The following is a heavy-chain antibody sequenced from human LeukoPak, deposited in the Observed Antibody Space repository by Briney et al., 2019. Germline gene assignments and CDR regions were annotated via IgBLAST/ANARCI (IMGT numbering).Heavy chain of an antibody. CDR1: GDTFTDHY. D-gene: IGHD2-2*01. Sequence: ASVKVSCKASGDTFTDHYIHWVRQAPGQALEWMGWINPKSGGTNYAQNFQGRVTMTRDTSISIAYMELSSLRSDDTAVYYCARDFLGYCTTTSCYDVVFDYWGQGTLVTVSS. CDR3: ARDFLGYCTTTSCYDVVFDY. CDR2: INPKSGGT. J-gene: IGHJ4*02. V-gene: IGHV1-2*02.